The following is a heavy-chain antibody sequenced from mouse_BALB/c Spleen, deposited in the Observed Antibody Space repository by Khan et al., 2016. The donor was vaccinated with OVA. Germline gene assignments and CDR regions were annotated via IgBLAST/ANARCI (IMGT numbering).Heavy chain of an antibody. Sequence: QVQLQQSGPELVKPGASVKMSCKASGYTFTDYVISWVKQRTGQGLEWIGEIYPGSGSIYYNEKFKGKATLTADTSSNTAYMPLSSLTSEDSAVFFCAKIVYGTSYAMDYWGQGTSVTVSS. V-gene: IGHV1-77*01. J-gene: IGHJ4*01. D-gene: IGHD2-1*01. CDR1: GYTFTDYV. CDR3: AKIVYGTSYAMDY. CDR2: IYPGSGSI.